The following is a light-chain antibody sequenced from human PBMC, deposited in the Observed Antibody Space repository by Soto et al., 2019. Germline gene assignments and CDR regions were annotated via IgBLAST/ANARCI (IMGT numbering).Light chain of an antibody. CDR2: EVS. J-gene: IGLJ3*02. V-gene: IGLV2-14*01. CDR1: SSDIGAYKY. Sequence: QSALTQPASVSGSPGQSVTISCTGTSSDIGAYKYVSWYQQHPGKPPKLMIYEVSNRPSGVSHRFSGSKSGNTASLTISGLKDEHQADYYCSSYASATTRVFGGGTKVT. CDR3: SSYASATTRV.